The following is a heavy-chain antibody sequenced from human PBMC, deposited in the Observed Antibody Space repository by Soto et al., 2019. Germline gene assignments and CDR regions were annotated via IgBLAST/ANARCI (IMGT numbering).Heavy chain of an antibody. Sequence: QVQLVESGGGLVKPGGSLRLSCVASGLTFRNYFMNWIRQAPGKGPEWLSYISSDESTVFYADSVKGRFTTSRDNAQNSVYLQMNSLRDEDTAVYYCATLTAPTDYWGQGSLVTVSS. D-gene: IGHD2-21*02. V-gene: IGHV3-11*01. CDR1: GLTFRNYF. CDR3: ATLTAPTDY. J-gene: IGHJ4*02. CDR2: ISSDESTV.